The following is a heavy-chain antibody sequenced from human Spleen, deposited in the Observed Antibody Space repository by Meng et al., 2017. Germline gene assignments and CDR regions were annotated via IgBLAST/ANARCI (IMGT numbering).Heavy chain of an antibody. D-gene: IGHD1-26*01. Sequence: SVKVSCKASGDTFSSYTISWVRQAPGQGLEWMGRINPILGIANYAQKFQGRVTITADKSTSTAYMELSSLRSEDTAVYYCAGGVVGATPVVWGQGTLVTVSS. V-gene: IGHV1-69*02. J-gene: IGHJ4*02. CDR2: INPILGIA. CDR1: GDTFSSYT. CDR3: AGGVVGATPVV.